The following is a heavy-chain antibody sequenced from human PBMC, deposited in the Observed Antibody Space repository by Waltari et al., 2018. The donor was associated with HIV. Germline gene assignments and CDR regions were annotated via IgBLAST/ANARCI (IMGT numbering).Heavy chain of an antibody. V-gene: IGHV3-33*01. CDR3: ARSTYQQLRNGFDI. J-gene: IGHJ3*02. CDR1: RLTFSRYA. D-gene: IGHD2-2*01. Sequence: VQLVEPGGGVVQPGRSLRLSCAASRLTFSRYALHWVRQAPGKGLEWVAVIWHDGSNQYYVDSVKGRFTISRDNSRNTLYLQMNSLRVEDTAVYYCARSTYQQLRNGFDIWGQGTMVAVSS. CDR2: IWHDGSNQ.